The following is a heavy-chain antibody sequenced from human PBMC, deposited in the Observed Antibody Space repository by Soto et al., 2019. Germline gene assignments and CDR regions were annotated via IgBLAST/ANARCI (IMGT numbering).Heavy chain of an antibody. D-gene: IGHD3-3*01. J-gene: IGHJ3*02. CDR3: AKLPIFGVVPGHAFDI. CDR2: ISGSGGST. CDR1: GFTFSSYA. V-gene: IGHV3-23*01. Sequence: EVQLLESGGGLVQPGGSLRLSCAASGFTFSSYAMSWVRQAPGKGLEWVSAISGSGGSTYYADSVKGRFTISRDNSKNTLYLQMNSLRAEDTAVYYCAKLPIFGVVPGHAFDIWGQGTMVTVSS.